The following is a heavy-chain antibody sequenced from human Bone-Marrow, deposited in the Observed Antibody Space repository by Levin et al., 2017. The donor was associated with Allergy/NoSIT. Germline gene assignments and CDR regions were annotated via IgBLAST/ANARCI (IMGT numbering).Heavy chain of an antibody. CDR1: GFTFSSYA. CDR2: ISGSGGST. J-gene: IGHJ3*02. CDR3: AKDPTPWYYGSGSYLDGI. V-gene: IGHV3-23*01. D-gene: IGHD3-10*01. Sequence: GGSLRFSCAASGFTFSSYAMSWVRQAPGKGLEWVSAISGSGGSTYYADSVKGRFTISRDNSKNTLYLQMNSLRAEDTAVYYCAKDPTPWYYGSGSYLDGIWGQGTMVTVSS.